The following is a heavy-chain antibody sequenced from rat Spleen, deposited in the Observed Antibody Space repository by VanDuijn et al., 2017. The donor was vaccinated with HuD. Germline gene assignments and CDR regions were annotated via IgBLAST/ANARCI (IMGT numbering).Heavy chain of an antibody. Sequence: EVQLVESGGDLVQPGRSLKLSCAASGFTFSDYNMAWVRQAPKKGLEWVATILYDGSRTYYRDSVKGRFTIPRDNAKSPLYLQMDSLRSEDTATYYCATLRWGDYWGQGVMVTVSS. D-gene: IGHD5-1*01. CDR3: ATLRWGDY. J-gene: IGHJ2*01. CDR2: ILYDGSRT. V-gene: IGHV5S10*01. CDR1: GFTFSDYN.